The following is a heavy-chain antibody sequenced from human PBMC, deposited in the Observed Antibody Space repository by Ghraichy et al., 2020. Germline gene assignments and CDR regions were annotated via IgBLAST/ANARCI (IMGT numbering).Heavy chain of an antibody. Sequence: GGSLRLSCAASGFTFSLYGIHWVRQAPGKGLEWVAVMSYDGSNKYYADSVKGRFTISRDNSRDTVYLDMNSLRVEDTAVYYCAKGLTTGESAAAFDIWGQGTVVTVSS. CDR3: AKGLTTGESAAAFDI. D-gene: IGHD7-27*01. CDR1: GFTFSLYG. CDR2: MSYDGSNK. J-gene: IGHJ3*02. V-gene: IGHV3-30*18.